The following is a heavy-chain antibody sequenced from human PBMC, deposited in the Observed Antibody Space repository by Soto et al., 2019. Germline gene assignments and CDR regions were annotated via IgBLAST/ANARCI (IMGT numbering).Heavy chain of an antibody. CDR2: TSYDGSNQ. CDR1: GFTFSSYG. Sequence: PGGSLRLSCAASGFTFSSYGMHWVRQAPGKGLEWVAVTSYDGSNQYYADSVKGRFTISRDNSKSTMYLQMNSLRAEDTAVYYCAKDWQYCSGGTCYYYYYGVDVWGQGTTVTVSS. CDR3: AKDWQYCSGGTCYYYYYGVDV. V-gene: IGHV3-30*18. J-gene: IGHJ6*02. D-gene: IGHD2-15*01.